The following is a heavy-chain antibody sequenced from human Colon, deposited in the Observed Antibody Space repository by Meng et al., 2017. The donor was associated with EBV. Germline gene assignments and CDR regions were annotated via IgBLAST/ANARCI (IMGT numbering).Heavy chain of an antibody. CDR2: INSNWNT. V-gene: IGHV4-39*07. CDR3: VRVRGDFDY. Sequence: QLQLQASGPGLVKPSETLSLTCIVSGDSVSDTNHFWGWVRQAPGKGLEWVGSINSNWNTYSNPSLTSRVTMSLDTSKNQFSLKLSSVTAADTAVYYCVRVRGDFDYWGQGTLVTVSS. D-gene: IGHD3-16*01. CDR1: GDSVSDTNHF. J-gene: IGHJ4*02.